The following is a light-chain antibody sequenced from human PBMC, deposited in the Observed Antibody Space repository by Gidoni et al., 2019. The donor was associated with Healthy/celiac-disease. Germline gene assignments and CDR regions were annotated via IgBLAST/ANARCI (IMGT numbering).Light chain of an antibody. V-gene: IGLV2-14*01. CDR3: SSYTSSSPLRV. Sequence: QSALTQPASVSGSPGQSITISCTGTSSDVGGYNYVPWYQQHPGKAPKLMIYEVSNRPSGVSNRFSGSKSGNTASLTISGLQAEDEADYYCSSYTSSSPLRVFGGGTKLTVL. J-gene: IGLJ3*02. CDR1: SSDVGGYNY. CDR2: EVS.